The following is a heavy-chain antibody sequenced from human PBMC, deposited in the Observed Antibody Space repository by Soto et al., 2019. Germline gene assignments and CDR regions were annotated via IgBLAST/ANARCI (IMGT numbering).Heavy chain of an antibody. Sequence: ASVKVSCKASGYTFTSYGISWVRQAPGQGLEWMGWISAYNGNTNYAQKLQGRVTMTTDTSTSTAYMELRSLRSDDTAVYYCARRSRNWNYDQVGMDVWGQGATVTVSS. CDR3: ARRSRNWNYDQVGMDV. V-gene: IGHV1-18*04. CDR2: ISAYNGNT. J-gene: IGHJ6*02. CDR1: GYTFTSYG. D-gene: IGHD1-7*01.